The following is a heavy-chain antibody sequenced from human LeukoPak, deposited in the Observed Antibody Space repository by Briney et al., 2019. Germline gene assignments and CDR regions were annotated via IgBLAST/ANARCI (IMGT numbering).Heavy chain of an antibody. J-gene: IGHJ5*02. Sequence: GGSLRLSCSASGFTFSSYAMHWVRQAPGKGLEWVAVISYDGSNKYYADSVKGRFTISRDNSKNTLYLQMNSLRAEDTAVYYCARALFLYDSSGNNWFDPWGQGTLVTVSS. CDR2: ISYDGSNK. D-gene: IGHD3-22*01. V-gene: IGHV3-30-3*01. CDR1: GFTFSSYA. CDR3: ARALFLYDSSGNNWFDP.